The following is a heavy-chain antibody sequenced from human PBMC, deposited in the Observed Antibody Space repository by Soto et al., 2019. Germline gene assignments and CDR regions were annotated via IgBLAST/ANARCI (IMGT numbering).Heavy chain of an antibody. CDR1: GGSFSGYY. CDR3: AIETRGDSYGRRRTPFDP. V-gene: IGHV4-34*01. D-gene: IGHD5-18*01. J-gene: IGHJ5*02. CDR2: INHSGST. Sequence: SETLSLTCAVYGGSFSGYYWSWIRQPPGKGLEWIGEINHSGSTNYNPSLKSRVTISVDTSKNQFSLKLSSVTAADTAVYYCAIETRGDSYGRRRTPFDPWGQGTLVTVSS.